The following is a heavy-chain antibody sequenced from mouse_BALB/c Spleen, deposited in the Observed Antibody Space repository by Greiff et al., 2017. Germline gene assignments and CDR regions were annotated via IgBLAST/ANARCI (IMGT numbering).Heavy chain of an antibody. V-gene: IGHV2-2*02. CDR1: GFSLTSYG. J-gene: IGHJ4*01. CDR3: ARNRYYAMDY. Sequence: QVQLKESGPGLVQPSQSLSITCTVSGFSLTSYGVYWVRQSPGKGLEWLGVIWSGGSTDYNAAFISRLSISKDNSKSQVFFKMNSLQANETAIYYCARNRYYAMDYWGQGTSVTVSS. CDR2: IWSGGST.